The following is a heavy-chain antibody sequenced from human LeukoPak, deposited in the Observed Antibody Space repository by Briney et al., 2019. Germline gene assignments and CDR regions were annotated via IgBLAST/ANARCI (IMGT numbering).Heavy chain of an antibody. D-gene: IGHD3-9*01. V-gene: IGHV3-30*18. CDR1: GFTFSSYG. J-gene: IGHJ6*02. Sequence: PGRSLRLSCAASGFTFSSYGMHWVRQAPGKGLEWGAVISYDGSNKYYADSVKGRFTISRDNSKNTLYLQMNSLRAEDTAVYYCAKDRGRYFDWLFPYYYYGMDVWGQGTTVTVSS. CDR2: ISYDGSNK. CDR3: AKDRGRYFDWLFPYYYYGMDV.